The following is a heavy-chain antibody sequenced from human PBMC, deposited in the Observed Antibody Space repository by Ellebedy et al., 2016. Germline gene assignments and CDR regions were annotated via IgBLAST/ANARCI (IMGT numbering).Heavy chain of an antibody. V-gene: IGHV1-18*01. CDR3: ARDSGRASHFRTCGDY. CDR2: ISAYNDST. Sequence: ASVKVSCKASGGTFSNYGISWVRQAPGQRLEWMGWISAYNDSTNSAQKLQGRVTMTTDTSTGTVYMELRSLISDDTAVYYCARDSGRASHFRTCGDYWGQGTLVTVSS. D-gene: IGHD1-14*01. J-gene: IGHJ4*02. CDR1: GGTFSNYG.